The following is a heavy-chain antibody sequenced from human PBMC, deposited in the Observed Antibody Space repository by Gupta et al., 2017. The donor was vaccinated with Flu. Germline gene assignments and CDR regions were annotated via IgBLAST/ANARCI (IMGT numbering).Heavy chain of an antibody. V-gene: IGHV4-61*02. Sequence: QVQLQESGPGLVKPSQTLSPTCTVPGGSISSGGYYSRWIRQPAGKGREWIGRIYTSGSTNYNPSLKSRVTISVDTSKNQFSLKLSSVAAADTAVYYCARGGIAARARELDFDYWGQGNLVTVSS. CDR1: GGSISSGGYY. D-gene: IGHD6-6*01. CDR2: IYTSGST. J-gene: IGHJ4*02. CDR3: ARGGIAARARELDFDY.